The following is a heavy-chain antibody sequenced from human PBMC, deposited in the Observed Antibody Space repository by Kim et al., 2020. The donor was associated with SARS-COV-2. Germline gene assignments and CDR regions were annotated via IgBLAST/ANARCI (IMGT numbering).Heavy chain of an antibody. J-gene: IGHJ4*01. Sequence: SVKVSCKASRATFRTYGISWVRQAPGQGLEWVGGTTPFSGAATYAQRFHGRVTITADDSTAPSYMDLSRVRSDDTAVYFCASGYCTTATCPTYYFDSWG. CDR2: TTPFSGAA. V-gene: IGHV1-69*13. D-gene: IGHD2-8*01. CDR1: RATFRTYG. CDR3: ASGYCTTATCPTYYFDS.